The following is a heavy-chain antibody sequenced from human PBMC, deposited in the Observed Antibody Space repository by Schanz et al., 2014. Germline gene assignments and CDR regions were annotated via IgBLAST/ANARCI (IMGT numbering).Heavy chain of an antibody. J-gene: IGHJ6*03. D-gene: IGHD2-2*02. CDR3: AGTYCSSTSCYTGYYYMDV. V-gene: IGHV1-69*02. CDR1: GGTFSSYT. Sequence: QVQLVQSEAEVKKPGSSVKVSCKASGGTFSSYTISWVRQAPGQGLEWMGRIIPILGIANYAQNFQGRVTITANNSTTTAYMKLTSLRSEDTVVYYCAGTYCSSTSCYTGYYYMDVWGKGTTVTVSS. CDR2: IIPILGIA.